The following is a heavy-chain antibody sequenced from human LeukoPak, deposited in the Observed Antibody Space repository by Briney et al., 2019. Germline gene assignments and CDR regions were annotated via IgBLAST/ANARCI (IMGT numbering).Heavy chain of an antibody. CDR3: ARDLDGTSGY. J-gene: IGHJ4*02. CDR1: GFTFSSYT. V-gene: IGHV3-48*04. Sequence: PGGSLRLSCAASGFTFSSYTMSWVRQAPGKGLEWVSYISSGSSTIYYADSVKGRFTISRDNAKNTLYLQMNSLRAEDTAVYYCARDLDGTSGYWGQGTLVTVSS. CDR2: ISSGSSTI. D-gene: IGHD1-1*01.